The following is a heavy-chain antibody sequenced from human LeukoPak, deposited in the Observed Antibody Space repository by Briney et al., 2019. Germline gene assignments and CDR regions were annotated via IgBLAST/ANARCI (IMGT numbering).Heavy chain of an antibody. V-gene: IGHV3-49*02. CDR2: IRSKAYGGTT. Sequence: WIRQPPGKGLEWVGFIRSKAYGGTTEYAASVKGRFTISRDDSKNTLYLQMNSLKTEDTAVYYCTVVNYGSGSYPLGYWGQGTLVTVSS. D-gene: IGHD3-10*01. J-gene: IGHJ4*02. CDR3: TVVNYGSGSYPLGY.